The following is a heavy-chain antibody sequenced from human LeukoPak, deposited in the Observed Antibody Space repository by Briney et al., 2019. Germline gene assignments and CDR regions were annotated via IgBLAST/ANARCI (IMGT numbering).Heavy chain of an antibody. D-gene: IGHD1-26*01. V-gene: IGHV3-33*01. CDR2: IWYDGSNK. J-gene: IGHJ4*02. Sequence: PGGSLRLSCAASGFTFSSYGMHWVRQAPGKGLEWVAVIWYDGSNKYYADSVKGRFTISRDNSKNTLYLQMNSLRAEDTAVYHCARDLATMTLDYWGQGTLVTVSS. CDR3: ARDLATMTLDY. CDR1: GFTFSSYG.